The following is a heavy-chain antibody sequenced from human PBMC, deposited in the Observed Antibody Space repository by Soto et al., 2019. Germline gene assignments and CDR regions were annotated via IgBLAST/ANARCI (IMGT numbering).Heavy chain of an antibody. Sequence: QVQLVQSGAEVKKPGASVKVSCKASGYTFTSYGISWVRQAPGQGLEWMGWISAYNGNTNYALKLQGRVTMTTDTSTSTAYMELRSLRSGDTAVYYCARDPLIVVVPAAILDYYYGMDVWGQGTTVTVSS. CDR3: ARDPLIVVVPAAILDYYYGMDV. CDR1: GYTFTSYG. V-gene: IGHV1-18*01. D-gene: IGHD2-2*02. CDR2: ISAYNGNT. J-gene: IGHJ6*02.